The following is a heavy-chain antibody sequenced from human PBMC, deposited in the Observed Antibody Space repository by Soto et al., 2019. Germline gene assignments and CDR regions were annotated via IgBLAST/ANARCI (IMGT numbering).Heavy chain of an antibody. D-gene: IGHD2-21*02. V-gene: IGHV1-3*05. CDR3: ASSIVVVTALDY. J-gene: IGHJ4*02. CDR2: INAGNGNT. Sequence: QVQLVQSGAEEKKPGASVKVSCKASGYTFTSYAMHWVRQAPGQRLEWMGWINAGNGNTKYSQKFQGRVTITRDTSARTAHRELSSLRSADTAVYYCASSIVVVTALDYWGQGTLVTVSS. CDR1: GYTFTSYA.